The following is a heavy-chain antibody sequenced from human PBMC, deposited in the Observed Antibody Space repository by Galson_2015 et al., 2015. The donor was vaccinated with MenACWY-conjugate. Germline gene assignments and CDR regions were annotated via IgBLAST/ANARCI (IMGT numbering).Heavy chain of an antibody. Sequence: SLRLSCAVSGFTFRQYAMSWVRQAPGPGLEWVAIISDSGAATHYIDSVKGRFTISRDNSKNTLYMQLSRLRAEDTALYYCAKDVYMDVWGKGTPVPVSS. J-gene: IGHJ6*03. CDR3: AKDVYMDV. CDR2: ISDSGAAT. V-gene: IGHV3-23*01. CDR1: GFTFRQYA.